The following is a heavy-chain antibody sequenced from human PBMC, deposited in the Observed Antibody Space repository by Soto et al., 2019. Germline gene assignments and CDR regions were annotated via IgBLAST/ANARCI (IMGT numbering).Heavy chain of an antibody. V-gene: IGHV3-21*01. Sequence: EVQLVVSGGGLVKPWGSLILSCAASGFTFSSYSMHWVSQAPGTGLERVSSIRSSSSYIYYADSVKGRFTISRDNAKNSLYLQMNSLRDEDTAVYYCAIARVVPAAHGDYWGQGNLVTVSS. CDR3: AIARVVPAAHGDY. CDR2: IRSSSSYI. J-gene: IGHJ4*02. CDR1: GFTFSSYS. D-gene: IGHD2-2*01.